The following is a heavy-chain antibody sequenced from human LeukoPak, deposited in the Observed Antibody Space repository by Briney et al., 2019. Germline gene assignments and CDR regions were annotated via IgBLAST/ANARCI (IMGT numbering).Heavy chain of an antibody. CDR1: GGSISSSSYY. Sequence: PSETLSLTCTVSGGSISSSSYYWSWIRQPPGKGLEWIGEINHSGSTNYNPSLKSRVTISVDTSKNQFSLKLSSVTAADTAVYYCAKPPVDSSGYYLVHAFDIWGQGTMVTVSS. CDR3: AKPPVDSSGYYLVHAFDI. V-gene: IGHV4-39*07. J-gene: IGHJ3*02. CDR2: INHSGST. D-gene: IGHD3-22*01.